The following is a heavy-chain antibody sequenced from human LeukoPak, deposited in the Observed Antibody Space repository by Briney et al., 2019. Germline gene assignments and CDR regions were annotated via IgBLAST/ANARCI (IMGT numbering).Heavy chain of an antibody. D-gene: IGHD3-16*01. CDR2: IIGNGAGT. Sequence: GGSPRLSCSASGFTFSSVAMSWVRQAPGKGLEWASSIIGNGAGTQSAGSVRGRFTISRDNSENTLYLQMNSLRVEDTAVYFCARDFGPRLYAFDVWGQGTMITVSS. CDR3: ARDFGPRLYAFDV. J-gene: IGHJ3*01. V-gene: IGHV3-23*01. CDR1: GFTFSSVA.